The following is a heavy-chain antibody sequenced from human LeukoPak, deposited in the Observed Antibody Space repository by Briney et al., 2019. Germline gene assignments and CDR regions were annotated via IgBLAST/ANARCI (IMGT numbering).Heavy chain of an antibody. J-gene: IGHJ3*02. CDR3: AREPTYYYGSGGAGAFDI. CDR2: IYSGGST. D-gene: IGHD3-10*01. V-gene: IGHV3-53*01. CDR1: GFTFSNAW. Sequence: GGSLRLSCAASGFTFSNAWMSWVRQAPGKGLEWVSVIYSGGSTYYADSVKGRFTISRDNSKNTLYLQMNSLRAEDTAVYYCAREPTYYYGSGGAGAFDIWGQGTMVTVSS.